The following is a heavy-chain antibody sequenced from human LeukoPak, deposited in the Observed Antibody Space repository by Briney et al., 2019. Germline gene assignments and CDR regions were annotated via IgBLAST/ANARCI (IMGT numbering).Heavy chain of an antibody. CDR2: INRSGST. CDR1: SGSFSGYF. D-gene: IGHD1-26*01. CDR3: ARGIVGPTYFDY. Sequence: SSETLSLTCVVYSGSFSGYFWSWIRQPPGKGLEWIGEINRSGSTNYNPSLKSRVTISVDTSKNQFSLKLSSVTAADTAVYYCARGIVGPTYFDYWGQGTLVTVS. V-gene: IGHV4-34*01. J-gene: IGHJ4*02.